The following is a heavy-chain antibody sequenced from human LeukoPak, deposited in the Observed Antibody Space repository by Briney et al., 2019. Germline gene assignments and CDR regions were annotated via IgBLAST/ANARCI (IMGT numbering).Heavy chain of an antibody. CDR2: IYHSGST. V-gene: IGHV4-4*02. D-gene: IGHD1-1*01. CDR3: ARGRRYSSRNWFDP. Sequence: SETLSLTCAVSGGSISSSNWWSWVRQPPGKGLEWIGEIYHSGSTNYNPSLKSRVTISVDKSKNQFSLKLSSVTAADTAVYYCARGRRYSSRNWFDPRGQGTLVTVSS. CDR1: GGSISSSNW. J-gene: IGHJ5*02.